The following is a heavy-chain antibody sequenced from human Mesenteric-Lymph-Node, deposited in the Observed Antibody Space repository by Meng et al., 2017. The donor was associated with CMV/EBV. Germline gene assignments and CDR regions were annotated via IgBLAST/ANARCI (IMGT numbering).Heavy chain of an antibody. CDR1: GGSISSSSYY. J-gene: IGHJ1*01. CDR2: IYYSGST. Sequence: SETLSLTCTVSGGSISSSSYYWGWIRQPPGKGLEWIGSIYYSGSTYYNPSLKSRVTISVDTSKNQFSLKLSSVTAADTAVYYCARDRGSIAVQAWGQYFQHWGQGTLVTVFS. D-gene: IGHD6-19*01. CDR3: ARDRGSIAVQAWGQYFQH. V-gene: IGHV4-39*07.